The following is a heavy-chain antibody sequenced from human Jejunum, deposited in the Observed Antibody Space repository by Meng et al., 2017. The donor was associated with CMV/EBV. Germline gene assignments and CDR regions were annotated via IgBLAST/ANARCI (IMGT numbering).Heavy chain of an antibody. D-gene: IGHD5-18*01. J-gene: IGHJ4*02. CDR2: VSYSGYT. V-gene: IGHV4-59*01. CDR1: GGSHSGDY. Sequence: LTCTVSGGSHSGDYWHWSRQPPGRRLEWIGYVSYSGYTSYNPSLKSRVTISGDTSKNQFFLQLTSVTAADTAVYYCAREYSSSDYWGQGKLVTVSS. CDR3: AREYSSSDY.